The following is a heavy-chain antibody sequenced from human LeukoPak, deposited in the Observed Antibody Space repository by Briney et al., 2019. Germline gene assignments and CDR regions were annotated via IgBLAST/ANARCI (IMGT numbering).Heavy chain of an antibody. CDR2: INPNSGGT. Sequence: GASVKVSCTASGYIFTDYYIHWVRQAPGQGLEWMGWINPNSGGTNYAQKFQGWVTMTRDTSISTAYMELSRLRSDDTVVYYCARGSGYYGSGSYQYYFDYWGQGTLVTVSS. D-gene: IGHD3-10*01. CDR1: GYIFTDYY. CDR3: ARGSGYYGSGSYQYYFDY. J-gene: IGHJ4*02. V-gene: IGHV1-2*04.